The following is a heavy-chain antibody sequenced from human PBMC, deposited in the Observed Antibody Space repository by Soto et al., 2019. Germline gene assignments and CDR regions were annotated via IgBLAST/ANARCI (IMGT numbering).Heavy chain of an antibody. J-gene: IGHJ4*02. Sequence: QVQLVESGGGVVQPGRSLRLSCAVSGFTFSNYGMHWVRQAPGKGLEWVSVISYDGSNKYYADSVKGRFTISRDNSKNTLYLQMNSLRAEDTAVYYCAKDVYQYSSSWAWYFDYWGQGTLVTVSS. CDR2: ISYDGSNK. CDR3: AKDVYQYSSSWAWYFDY. V-gene: IGHV3-30*18. D-gene: IGHD6-13*01. CDR1: GFTFSNYG.